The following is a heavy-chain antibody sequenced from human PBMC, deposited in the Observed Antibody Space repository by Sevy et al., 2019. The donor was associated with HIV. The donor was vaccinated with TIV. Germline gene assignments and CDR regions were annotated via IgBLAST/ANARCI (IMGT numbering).Heavy chain of an antibody. CDR3: AMTYYYDSSGWGNWFDP. Sequence: ASVKVSCKASGYTFTSYGISWVRQATGQGLEWMGWISAYNGNTNYAQKLQGRVTMTTDTSTSTAYMELRSLRSDDTALYYCAMTYYYDSSGWGNWFDPWGQGTLVTVSS. V-gene: IGHV1-18*01. CDR1: GYTFTSYG. D-gene: IGHD3-22*01. J-gene: IGHJ5*02. CDR2: ISAYNGNT.